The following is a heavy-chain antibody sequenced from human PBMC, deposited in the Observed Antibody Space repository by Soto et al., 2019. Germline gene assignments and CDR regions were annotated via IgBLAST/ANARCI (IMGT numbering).Heavy chain of an antibody. V-gene: IGHV3-30-3*01. CDR2: ISYDVSNK. CDR3: ARGRFPTVDSYGYHGPDY. CDR1: GFTFSSYA. Sequence: QVQLVESGGGVVQPGRSLRLSCAASGFTFSSYAMHWVRQAPGKGLEWVAVISYDVSNKYYADSVKGRFTISGDNTKNPPDLHMNSLRAEATAVYYCARGRFPTVDSYGYHGPDYWGQGTLVTVSS. D-gene: IGHD5-18*01. J-gene: IGHJ4*02.